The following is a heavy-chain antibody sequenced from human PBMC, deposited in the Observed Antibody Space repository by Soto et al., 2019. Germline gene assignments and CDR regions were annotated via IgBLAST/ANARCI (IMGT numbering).Heavy chain of an antibody. Sequence: VQLVESGGGLVQPGRSLRLSCAASGFTFDDYAMHWVRQAPGKGLEWVAVISYDGSNKYYADSVKGRFTISRDNSKNTLYLQMNSLRAEDTAVYYCAKDMGYYDSSGYWAFDYWGQGTLVTVSS. J-gene: IGHJ4*02. D-gene: IGHD3-22*01. V-gene: IGHV3-30*18. CDR2: ISYDGSNK. CDR3: AKDMGYYDSSGYWAFDY. CDR1: GFTFDDYA.